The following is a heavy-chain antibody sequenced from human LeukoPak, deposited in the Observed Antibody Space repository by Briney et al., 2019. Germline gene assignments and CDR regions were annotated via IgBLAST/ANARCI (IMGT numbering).Heavy chain of an antibody. D-gene: IGHD5-12*01. J-gene: IGHJ4*02. CDR2: IYYSGTT. CDR3: ASAAFWLAFDS. CDR1: GGSINNYY. Sequence: NPSETLSLICAVAGGSINNYYWSWIGQPPGKGPEWIGYIYYSGTTTYNPSLKSRVTISADASKNQLSLKLNSVTAADTAVYHCASAAFWLAFDSWGEGPHAPVS. V-gene: IGHV4-59*08.